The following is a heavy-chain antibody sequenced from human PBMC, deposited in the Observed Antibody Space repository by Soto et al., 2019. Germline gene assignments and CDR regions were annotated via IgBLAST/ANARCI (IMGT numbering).Heavy chain of an antibody. V-gene: IGHV5-51*01. CDR3: ARLGSAAGLSNYGRDV. CDR2: IYPDDSDT. CDR1: GYSFTTYW. D-gene: IGHD6-13*01. J-gene: IGHJ6*02. Sequence: PAESLKISCQGSGYSFTTYWIGWVRQMPGKGLEWMGIIYPDDSDTRYSPSFQGQVTISADKSISTAYLQWSSLKASDTAMYYCARLGSAAGLSNYGRDVWGQGTTVTVSS.